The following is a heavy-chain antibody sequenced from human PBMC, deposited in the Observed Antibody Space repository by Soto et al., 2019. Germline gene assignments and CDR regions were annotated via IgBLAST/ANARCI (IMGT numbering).Heavy chain of an antibody. CDR1: GGSISSSSYY. J-gene: IGHJ1*01. Sequence: SETLSLTCTVSGGSISSSSYYWGWIRQPPGKGLEWIGNIYFSGTTYYNPSLKSRVTISIDTSKNQFSLKLSSVTAADTAVYYCARIITVGLGYFQHWGQGTLVTVSS. CDR2: IYFSGTT. V-gene: IGHV4-39*01. CDR3: ARIITVGLGYFQH. D-gene: IGHD4-17*01.